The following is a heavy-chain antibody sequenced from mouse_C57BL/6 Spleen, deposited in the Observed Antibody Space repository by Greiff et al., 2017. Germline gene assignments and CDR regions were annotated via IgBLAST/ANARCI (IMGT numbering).Heavy chain of an antibody. CDR3: ASLPVAMDY. Sequence: EVMLVESGGGLVQPGGSLKLSCAASGFTFSDYYMYWVRQTPEKRLEWVAYISNGGGSTYYPDTVKGRFTISRDNAKNTLYLQMSRLKSEDTAMYYCASLPVAMDYWGQGTSVTVSS. CDR2: ISNGGGST. V-gene: IGHV5-12*01. CDR1: GFTFSDYY. J-gene: IGHJ4*01.